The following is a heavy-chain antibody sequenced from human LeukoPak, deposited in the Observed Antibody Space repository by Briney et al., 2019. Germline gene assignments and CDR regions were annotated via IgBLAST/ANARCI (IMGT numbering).Heavy chain of an antibody. D-gene: IGHD2-2*01. CDR3: ARHRSDIVVVPAAVDY. J-gene: IGHJ4*02. Sequence: SETLSLTCAVYGGSFSGYYWSWIRQPPGKGLEWIGEINHSGSTNYNPSLKSRVTISVDTYKNQFSLKLSSVTAADTAVYYCARHRSDIVVVPAAVDYWGQGTLVTVSS. CDR1: GGSFSGYY. CDR2: INHSGST. V-gene: IGHV4-34*01.